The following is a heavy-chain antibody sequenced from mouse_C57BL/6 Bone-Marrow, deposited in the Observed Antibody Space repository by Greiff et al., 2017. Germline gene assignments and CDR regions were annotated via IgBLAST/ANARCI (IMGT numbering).Heavy chain of an antibody. CDR1: GFTFSSYA. V-gene: IGHV5-4*01. CDR2: ISDGGSYT. Sequence: DVMLVESGGGLVKPGGSLKLSCAASGFTFSSYAMSWVRQTPEKRLEWVATISDGGSYTYYPDNVKGRFTISRDNAKNNLYLQMSHLKSEDTAMYYCARDLGVAYWGQGTLVTVSA. CDR3: ARDLGVAY. J-gene: IGHJ3*01.